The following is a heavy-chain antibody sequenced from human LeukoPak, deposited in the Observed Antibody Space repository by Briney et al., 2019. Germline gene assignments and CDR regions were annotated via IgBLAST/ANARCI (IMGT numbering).Heavy chain of an antibody. CDR2: IIPIFGTA. Sequence: ASVKVSCKASGGTFSSYAISWVRQAPGQGLEWMGGIIPIFGTANYAQKFQGRVTITTDESTSTAYMELSSLRSEDTAVYYCARVFGLEYQLLSYFDYWGQGTLVTVSS. D-gene: IGHD2-2*01. J-gene: IGHJ4*02. V-gene: IGHV1-69*05. CDR1: GGTFSSYA. CDR3: ARVFGLEYQLLSYFDY.